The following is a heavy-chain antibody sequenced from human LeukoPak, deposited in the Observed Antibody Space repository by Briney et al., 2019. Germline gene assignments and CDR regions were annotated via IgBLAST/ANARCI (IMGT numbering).Heavy chain of an antibody. J-gene: IGHJ4*02. CDR3: ARTNERELDY. CDR1: GGSISSSSYY. D-gene: IGHD1-26*01. CDR2: IYYSGST. V-gene: IGHV4-39*01. Sequence: SETLSLTCTVSGGSISSSSYYWGWIRQPPGKGLEWIGSIYYSGSTYYNPSLKSRVTISVDTSKNQFSLKRSSVTAADTAVYYCARTNERELDYWGQGTLVTVSS.